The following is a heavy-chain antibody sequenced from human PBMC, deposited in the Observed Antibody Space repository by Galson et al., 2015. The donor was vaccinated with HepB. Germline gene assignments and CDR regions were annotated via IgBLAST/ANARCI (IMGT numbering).Heavy chain of an antibody. CDR3: ARVTGTIYYYGMDV. V-gene: IGHV6-1*01. D-gene: IGHD6-19*01. J-gene: IGHJ6*02. CDR1: GDSVSSHSAA. Sequence: CAISGDSVSSHSAAWNWIRRSPSRGLEWLGRTYYRSMWYSDYAVYVRSRITINPDTSKNKFSLQLKSVTPEDTAVYYCARVTGTIYYYGMDVWGQGTTVTVS. CDR2: TYYRSMWYS.